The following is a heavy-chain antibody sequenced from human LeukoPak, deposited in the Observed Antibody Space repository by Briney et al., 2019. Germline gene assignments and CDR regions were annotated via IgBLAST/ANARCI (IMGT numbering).Heavy chain of an antibody. V-gene: IGHV4-34*01. CDR1: GGSFSGYY. CDR3: ARLRYFGGPTSSYYYYYMDV. Sequence: SETLSLTCAVYGGSFSGYYWIWIRRPPGKGLEWIGEINHSGSTNYNPSLKSRVTISVDTSKNQFSLKLSSVTAADTAVYYCARLRYFGGPTSSYYYYYMDVWGTGTTVTVSS. J-gene: IGHJ6*03. D-gene: IGHD3-9*01. CDR2: INHSGST.